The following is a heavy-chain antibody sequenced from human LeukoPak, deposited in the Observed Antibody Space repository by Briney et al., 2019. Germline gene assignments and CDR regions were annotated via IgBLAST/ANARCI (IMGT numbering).Heavy chain of an antibody. V-gene: IGHV4-59*01. CDR2: IYHSGST. CDR1: GGSISIYY. CDR3: ARGGGYASPIGY. D-gene: IGHD5-12*01. Sequence: SETLSLTCTLSGGSISIYYWSWIRQPPGKGLEWIGYIYHSGSTYYNPSLKSRVTISVDTSKNQFSLKLSSVTAADTAVYYCARGGGYASPIGYWGQGALVTVSS. J-gene: IGHJ4*02.